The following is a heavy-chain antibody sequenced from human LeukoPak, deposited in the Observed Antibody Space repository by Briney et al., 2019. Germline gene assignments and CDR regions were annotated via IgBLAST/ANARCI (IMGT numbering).Heavy chain of an antibody. V-gene: IGHV4-61*02. CDR2: IYSSGST. D-gene: IGHD1-14*01. CDR3: ARTSSQPLDYYYYYMDV. Sequence: SQTLSLTCTVSGGSISSGSHYWSWIRQPAGKGLEWIGRIYSSGSTNYNPSLKSRVTISVDTSKNQFSLKLSSVTAADTAVYYCARTSSQPLDYYYYYMDVWGKGTTVTVSS. J-gene: IGHJ6*03. CDR1: GGSISSGSHY.